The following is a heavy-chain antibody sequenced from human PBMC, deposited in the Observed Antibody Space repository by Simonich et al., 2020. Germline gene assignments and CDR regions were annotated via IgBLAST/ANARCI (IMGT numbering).Heavy chain of an antibody. CDR1: GYTFTGYY. Sequence: QVQLVQSGAEVKKPGASVKVSCKASGYTFTGYYMHLVRQPPGKGLEWMEWINPNRGGTNYAKKFQGRVTMTRDTSISTAYMELSRLRSDDTAVYYCARSSDLLNWNDGPYYWGQGTLVTVSS. V-gene: IGHV1-2*02. J-gene: IGHJ4*02. CDR3: ARSSDLLNWNDGPYY. CDR2: INPNRGGT. D-gene: IGHD1-1*01.